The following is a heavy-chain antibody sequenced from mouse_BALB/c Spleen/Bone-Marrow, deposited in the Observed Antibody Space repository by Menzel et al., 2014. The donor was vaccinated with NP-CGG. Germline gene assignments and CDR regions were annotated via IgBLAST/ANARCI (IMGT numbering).Heavy chain of an antibody. V-gene: IGHV1-69*02. CDR1: GYTFTSYW. J-gene: IGHJ2*01. Sequence: VQLKESGAELVKPGASVKLSCKASGYTFTSYWMHWVKQRPGQGLEWIGEIDPSDSYTNYNQKFKGKASLTVDKSSSTADMQLSSLTSEDSAVYYCARDSITTVVATDYWGQGTTLTVSS. D-gene: IGHD1-1*01. CDR2: IDPSDSYT. CDR3: ARDSITTVVATDY.